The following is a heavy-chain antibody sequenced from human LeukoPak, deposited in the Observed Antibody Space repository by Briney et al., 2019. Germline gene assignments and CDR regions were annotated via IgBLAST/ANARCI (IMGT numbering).Heavy chain of an antibody. D-gene: IGHD5-12*01. J-gene: IGHJ6*03. CDR3: ARASGPEYYYYYMDV. CDR1: GFNFSSYE. CDR2: ISRSGSTA. Sequence: GGSLRLSCVASGFNFSSYEMNWVRQAPGNGLEWVSYISRSGSTAFYADSVKGRFTISRDNAKNSLYLQMNSLRAEDTAAYYCARASGPEYYYYYMDVWGKGTTVIVSS. V-gene: IGHV3-48*03.